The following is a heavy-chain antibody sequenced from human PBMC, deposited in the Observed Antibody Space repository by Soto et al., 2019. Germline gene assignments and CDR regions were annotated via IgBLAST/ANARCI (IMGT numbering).Heavy chain of an antibody. V-gene: IGHV2-5*02. CDR3: VQSRCGGDCLQSYSSHYYYGLDV. D-gene: IGHD2-21*02. CDR2: IYWDDDK. CDR1: GFSLSTIGVG. Sequence: QITLKESGPTLVKPTQTLTLTCTFSGFSLSTIGVGVGWIRQPPGKALEWLALIYWDDDKRYSPSLKSRLTLTQDTSKTQVVLTMTNMDPVDTATYYCVQSRCGGDCLQSYSSHYYYGLDVWGQGTTVTVSS. J-gene: IGHJ6*02.